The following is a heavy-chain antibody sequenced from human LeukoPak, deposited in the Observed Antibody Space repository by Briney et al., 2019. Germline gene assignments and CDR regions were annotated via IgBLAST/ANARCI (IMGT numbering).Heavy chain of an antibody. V-gene: IGHV4-59*08. CDR3: GRLGDLGYYMDV. J-gene: IGHJ6*03. D-gene: IGHD3-16*01. Sequence: SETLSLTCTVSGGSISSYYWSWIRQPPGKGLEWIGYIYYSGNTKYNPSLNSRVTISVDTSSNQFSLKLSSVTAADTAVYYCGRLGDLGYYMDVWGKGTTITVSS. CDR1: GGSISSYY. CDR2: IYYSGNT.